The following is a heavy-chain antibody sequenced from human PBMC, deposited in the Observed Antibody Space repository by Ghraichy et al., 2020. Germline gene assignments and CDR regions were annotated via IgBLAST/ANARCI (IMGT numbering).Heavy chain of an antibody. CDR3: ARVAAGGDY. J-gene: IGHJ4*02. CDR2: INPNSGAT. V-gene: IGHV1-2*02. Sequence: ASVTVSCKASGYTFTGYYMHWVRQAPGQGLEWMGWINPNSGATKYAQKFQGRVTITRDTSINTAYMELSSLKSDDTAVYYCARVAAGGDYWGQGTLVTVS. CDR1: GYTFTGYY. D-gene: IGHD6-25*01.